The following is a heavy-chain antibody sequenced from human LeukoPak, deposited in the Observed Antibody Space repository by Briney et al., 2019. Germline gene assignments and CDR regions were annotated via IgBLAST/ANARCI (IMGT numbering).Heavy chain of an antibody. J-gene: IGHJ5*02. V-gene: IGHV3-23*01. CDR2: ISGSGGST. CDR3: ARGHYYDSSGYFGPLIRLDP. CDR1: GFTFSSYA. Sequence: GGSLRLSCAASGFTFSSYAMSWVRQAPGKGLEWVSAISGSGGSTYYADSVKGRFTISRDNSKNTLYLQMNSLRAEDTAVYYCARGHYYDSSGYFGPLIRLDPWGQGTLVTVSS. D-gene: IGHD3-22*01.